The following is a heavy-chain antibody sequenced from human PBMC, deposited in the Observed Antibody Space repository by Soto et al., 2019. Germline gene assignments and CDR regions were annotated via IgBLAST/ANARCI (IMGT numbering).Heavy chain of an antibody. CDR1: GGTFSGYA. Sequence: SVKVSCKASGGTFSGYAISWVRQAPGQGLEWMGGIIPIFGTANYAQKFQGRVTITADKSTSTAYMELSSLRSEDTAVYYCASEPDYYYYGMDVWGQGTTVTVSS. CDR3: ASEPDYYYYGMDV. V-gene: IGHV1-69*06. CDR2: IIPIFGTA. J-gene: IGHJ6*02.